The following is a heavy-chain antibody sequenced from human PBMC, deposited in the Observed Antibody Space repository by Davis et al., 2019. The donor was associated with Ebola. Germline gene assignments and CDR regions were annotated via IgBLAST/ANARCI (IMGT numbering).Heavy chain of an antibody. CDR3: SREIYYDSSVTDPTVGAFDI. J-gene: IGHJ3*02. CDR1: GYTFTSYA. CDR2: INAGNGNT. V-gene: IGHV1-3*01. Sequence: ASVKVSCKASGYTFTSYAMHWVRQAPGQRLEWMGWINAGNGNTKYSQKFQGRVTITRDTSASTAYMELSSLRSEDTAVYYCSREIYYDSSVTDPTVGAFDIWGQGTMVTVSS. D-gene: IGHD3-22*01.